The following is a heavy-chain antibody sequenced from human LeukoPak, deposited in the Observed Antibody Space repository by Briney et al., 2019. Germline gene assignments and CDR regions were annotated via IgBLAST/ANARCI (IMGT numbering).Heavy chain of an antibody. V-gene: IGHV4-38-2*02. Sequence: SETLSLTCTVSGYSISSGLYWGWLRQPPGKGLEWIGSIHHSEYTFYNPSLKSRVNISVDTSKNQFSLKVSSVTAADTAVYFCAMDEAPEYWGQGTLVTVSS. D-gene: IGHD3/OR15-3a*01. J-gene: IGHJ4*02. CDR2: IHHSEYT. CDR3: AMDEAPEY. CDR1: GYSISSGLY.